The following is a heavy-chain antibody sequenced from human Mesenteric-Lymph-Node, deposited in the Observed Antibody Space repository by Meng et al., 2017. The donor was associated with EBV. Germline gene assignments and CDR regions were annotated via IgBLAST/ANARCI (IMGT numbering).Heavy chain of an antibody. J-gene: IGHJ4*02. Sequence: QGRLQGSGPGLVKPSETLSLTCTVSGDSVTSGTYYWNWIRQSPGKGLEWIGYFYSSGSINYNPSLKSRVTISIDTSKNQFSLKLTSVTAADTAVYYCASSYLYTSGWPLDYWGQGTLVTVSS. CDR1: GDSVTSGTYY. CDR3: ASSYLYTSGWPLDY. V-gene: IGHV4-61*01. D-gene: IGHD6-19*01. CDR2: FYSSGSI.